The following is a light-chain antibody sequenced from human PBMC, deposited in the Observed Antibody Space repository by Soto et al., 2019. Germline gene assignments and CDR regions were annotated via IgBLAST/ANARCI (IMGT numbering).Light chain of an antibody. J-gene: IGKJ1*01. CDR3: QQYNSSSWT. CDR2: DAS. Sequence: DIRMTQSPSTLSASVGDRVTITCRASQSISSWLAWYQQKPGKAPKLLIYDASSLESGVPSRFSGTGLGTEFTLTIGSPQPDDFATYYCQQYNSSSWTFGQGNKVDXK. CDR1: QSISSW. V-gene: IGKV1-5*01.